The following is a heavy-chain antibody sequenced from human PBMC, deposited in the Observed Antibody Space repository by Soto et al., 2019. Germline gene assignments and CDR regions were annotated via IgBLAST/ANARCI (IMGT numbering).Heavy chain of an antibody. V-gene: IGHV4-38-2*02. Sequence: SETLSLTCTVSDYSISSDYYWGWIRQSPGNGLEWIASFYHTGSTHYNPSLKSRVTISVDTSKNHFSLKLTSVTAADTAVYHCARFPAYWGQGILVTVSS. CDR2: FYHTGST. CDR1: DYSISSDYY. J-gene: IGHJ4*02. CDR3: ARFPAY.